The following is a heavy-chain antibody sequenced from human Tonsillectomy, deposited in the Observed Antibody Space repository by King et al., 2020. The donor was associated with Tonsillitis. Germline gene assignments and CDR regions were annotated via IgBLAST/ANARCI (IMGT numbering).Heavy chain of an antibody. Sequence: QLVQSGAEVKKPGSSVKVSCKASGGTFSSYAISWVRQAPGQGLEWMGRIIPILGIANYAQKFQGRFTITTDKSTSTAYMELSSLRSEDTAVYYCAREGYYYDSSGYSAFDIWGQGTMVTVSS. D-gene: IGHD3-22*01. CDR3: AREGYYYDSSGYSAFDI. CDR2: IIPILGIA. V-gene: IGHV1-69*04. CDR1: GGTFSSYA. J-gene: IGHJ3*02.